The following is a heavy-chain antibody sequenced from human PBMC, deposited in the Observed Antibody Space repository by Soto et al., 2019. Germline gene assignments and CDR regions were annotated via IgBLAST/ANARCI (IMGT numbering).Heavy chain of an antibody. D-gene: IGHD3-16*01. J-gene: IGHJ5*02. CDR2: ISYDGSNK. CDR3: ARGRGENWFDP. V-gene: IGHV3-30-3*01. Sequence: QVQLVESGGGVVQPGRSLRLSCAASGFTFSSYAMHWVRQAPGKGLEWVAVISYDGSNKYYADSVKGRFTISRDNSKNTLYLQMTSLRAEDTAVYYCARGRGENWFDPWGQGTLVTVSS. CDR1: GFTFSSYA.